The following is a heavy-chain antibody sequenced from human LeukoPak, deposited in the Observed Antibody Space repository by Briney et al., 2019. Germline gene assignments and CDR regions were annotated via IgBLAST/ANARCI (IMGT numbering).Heavy chain of an antibody. J-gene: IGHJ4*02. Sequence: PGRSLRLSCAASGFTFSSYAMHWVRQAPGKGLEGVAVISYDGSNKYYADSVKGRFTISRDNSKNTLYLQMNSLRAEDTAVYYCARDVWDIVVVPAAISGGSLDYWGQGTLVTVSS. V-gene: IGHV3-30-3*01. CDR1: GFTFSSYA. CDR3: ARDVWDIVVVPAAISGGSLDY. D-gene: IGHD2-2*01. CDR2: ISYDGSNK.